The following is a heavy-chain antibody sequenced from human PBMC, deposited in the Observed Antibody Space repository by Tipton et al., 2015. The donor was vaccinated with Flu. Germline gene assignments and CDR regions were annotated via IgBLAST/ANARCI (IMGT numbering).Heavy chain of an antibody. D-gene: IGHD4-23*01. CDR3: ARVGVVTPFDY. J-gene: IGHJ4*02. CDR2: IYFSGTP. V-gene: IGHV4-39*07. CDR1: GASMKRSNHY. Sequence: TLSLTCSVSGASMKRSNHYWGWIRQPPGKGLEWIGSIYFSGTPYYSPSLESRVTISEDTSKNQFSLKLSSVTAADTAVYYCARVGVVTPFDYWGQGTLVTVSS.